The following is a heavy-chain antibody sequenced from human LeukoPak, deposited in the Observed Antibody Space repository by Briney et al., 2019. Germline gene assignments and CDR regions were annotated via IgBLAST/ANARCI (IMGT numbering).Heavy chain of an antibody. Sequence: PGGSLRLSCAASGFTFRNAWMSWVRQAPGKGLEWVGRIKTKAEGETTDYAAPVKGRFTNSRDDSKNTLYLQMNRLKTEDTAVYYCTTAAGPFDHWGQGTLATVSS. J-gene: IGHJ4*02. V-gene: IGHV3-15*01. CDR2: IKTKAEGETT. CDR3: TTAAGPFDH. CDR1: GFTFRNAW. D-gene: IGHD6-19*01.